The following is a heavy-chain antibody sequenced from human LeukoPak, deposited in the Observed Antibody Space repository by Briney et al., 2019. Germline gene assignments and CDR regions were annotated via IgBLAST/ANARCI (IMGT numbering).Heavy chain of an antibody. J-gene: IGHJ4*02. CDR2: IYYSGST. V-gene: IGHV4-39*01. D-gene: IGHD3-22*01. CDR1: GGSISSSSYY. CDR3: ARHDGDYYDSSGRPPLDY. Sequence: ASETLSLTCTVSGGSISSSSYYWGWIRQPPGKGLEWIGSIYYSGSTYYNPSLKSRVTISVDTSKNQFSLKLSSVTAADTAVYYCARHDGDYYDSSGRPPLDYWGQGTLVTVSS.